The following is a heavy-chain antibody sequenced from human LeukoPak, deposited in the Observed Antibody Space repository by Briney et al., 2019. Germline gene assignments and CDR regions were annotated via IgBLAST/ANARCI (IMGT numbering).Heavy chain of an antibody. V-gene: IGHV3-30*18. Sequence: PGRSLRLSCAASGFTFSNSAMNWVRQAPGKGLEWVAVISYDGNNKNYSDSVKGRFTISRDNSKNTLYLQMNSLRAEDTAVYYCAKDMYYRGSGGYFNVDYWGQGTLVTVSS. CDR2: ISYDGNNK. D-gene: IGHD3-10*01. CDR3: AKDMYYRGSGGYFNVDY. CDR1: GFTFSNSA. J-gene: IGHJ4*02.